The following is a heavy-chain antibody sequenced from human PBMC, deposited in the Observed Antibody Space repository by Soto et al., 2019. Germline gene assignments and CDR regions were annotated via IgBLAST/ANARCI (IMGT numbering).Heavy chain of an antibody. CDR2: INHSGST. Sequence: SETLSLTCAVYGGSFSGYYWSWIRQPPGKGLEWIGEINHSGSTNYNPSLKSRVTISVDTSKNQFSLKLSSVTAADTAVYYCARGGSTRITIFGVVIIPNNWFDPWGQGTLVTVSS. D-gene: IGHD3-3*01. J-gene: IGHJ5*02. V-gene: IGHV4-34*01. CDR1: GGSFSGYY. CDR3: ARGGSTRITIFGVVIIPNNWFDP.